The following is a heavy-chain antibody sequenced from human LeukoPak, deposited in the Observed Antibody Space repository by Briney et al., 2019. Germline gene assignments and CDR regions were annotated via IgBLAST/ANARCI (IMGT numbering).Heavy chain of an antibody. CDR2: IIPIFGTA. J-gene: IGHJ5*02. CDR3: ARESATMVRGVIGWFDP. Sequence: SVKVSCKASGGTFSSYAISWVRQAPGQGLEWTGGIIPIFGTANYAQKFQGRVTITADESTSTAYMELSSLRSEDTAVYYCARESATMVRGVIGWFDPWGQGTLVTVSS. V-gene: IGHV1-69*01. CDR1: GGTFSSYA. D-gene: IGHD3-10*01.